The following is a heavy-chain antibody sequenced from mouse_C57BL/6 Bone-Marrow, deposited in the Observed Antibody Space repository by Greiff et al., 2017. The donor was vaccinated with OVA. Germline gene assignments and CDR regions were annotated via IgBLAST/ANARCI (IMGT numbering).Heavy chain of an antibody. CDR2: IHPNSGST. J-gene: IGHJ2*01. Sequence: VQLQQPGAELVKPGASVKLSCKASGYTFTSYWMHWVKQRPGQGLEWIGMIHPNSGSTNYNEKFKSKATLTVDKSSSTAYMQLSSLTSEDAAVYYCAREGYSHFDYWGQGTTLTVSA. CDR1: GYTFTSYW. V-gene: IGHV1-64*01. CDR3: AREGYSHFDY.